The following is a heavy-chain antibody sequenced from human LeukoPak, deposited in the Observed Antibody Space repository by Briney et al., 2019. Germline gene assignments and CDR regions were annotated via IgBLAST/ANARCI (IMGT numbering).Heavy chain of an antibody. CDR3: ARARSSGLSQAIDT. Sequence: PGGSLRLSCAASGFTFSSYSMNWVRQAPGKGLEWVSSISSSSSYIYYADSVKGRFTVSRDNAKNSVYLQMNSLRAEDTAVYYCARARSSGLSQAIDTWGQGTLVTVSS. V-gene: IGHV3-21*04. D-gene: IGHD6-19*01. CDR1: GFTFSSYS. CDR2: ISSSSSYI. J-gene: IGHJ5*02.